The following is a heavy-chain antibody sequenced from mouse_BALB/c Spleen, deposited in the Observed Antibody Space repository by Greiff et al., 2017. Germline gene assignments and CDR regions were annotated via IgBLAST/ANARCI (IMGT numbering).Heavy chain of an antibody. CDR1: GFTFSSYG. J-gene: IGHJ3*01. CDR3: ARAPYWFAY. CDR2: INSNGGST. V-gene: IGHV5-6-3*01. Sequence: DVKLVESGGGLVQPGGSLKLSCAASGFTFSSYGMSWVRQTPDKRLELVATINSNGGSTYYPDSVKGRFTISRDNAKNTLYLQMSSLKSEDTAMYYCARAPYWFAYWGQGTLVTVSA.